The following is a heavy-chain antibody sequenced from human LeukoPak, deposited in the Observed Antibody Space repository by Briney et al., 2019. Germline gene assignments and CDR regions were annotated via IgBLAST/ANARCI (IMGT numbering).Heavy chain of an antibody. CDR1: GYSFTSYW. CDR2: IDPDDSDT. Sequence: GESLNTSCKGSGYSFTSYWIGWVREMPGKGLEWMGIIDPDDSDTRYSPSFQGHVTISADKSISTAYLQWSSLKASGTAMYYCARSYTTSPDAFDIWGRGRMVTVSS. CDR3: ARSYTTSPDAFDI. J-gene: IGHJ3*02. D-gene: IGHD6-6*01. V-gene: IGHV5-51*01.